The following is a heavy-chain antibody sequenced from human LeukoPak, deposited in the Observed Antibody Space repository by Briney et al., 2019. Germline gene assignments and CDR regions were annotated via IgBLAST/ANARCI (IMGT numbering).Heavy chain of an antibody. Sequence: GGSLRLSCATSGFTLRHYAMHWLRQAPGKGLEWVAVVSYDGAKIYYADPVKGRFAISRDNANSTLYLQMNNLTSDDTALYYCARARGAYLRYWGQGTLVTVSS. CDR2: VSYDGAKI. V-gene: IGHV3-30*09. J-gene: IGHJ4*02. D-gene: IGHD3-16*01. CDR1: GFTLRHYA. CDR3: ARARGAYLRY.